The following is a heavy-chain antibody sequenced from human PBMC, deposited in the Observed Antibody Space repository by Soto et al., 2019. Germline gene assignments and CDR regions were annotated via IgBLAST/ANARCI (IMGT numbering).Heavy chain of an antibody. D-gene: IGHD2-8*01. Sequence: QVQAVQSGAEVKKPGSSVKVSCKASGGTFSSYVISWVRQAPGQGLEWMGRIIPIFGTANYAQKFQGRVTITADESTGTAHMELSSLRSEDTAVYYCARESGRTRGMDVWGQGTTITVSS. CDR3: ARESGRTRGMDV. CDR2: IIPIFGTA. J-gene: IGHJ6*02. CDR1: GGTFSSYV. V-gene: IGHV1-69*18.